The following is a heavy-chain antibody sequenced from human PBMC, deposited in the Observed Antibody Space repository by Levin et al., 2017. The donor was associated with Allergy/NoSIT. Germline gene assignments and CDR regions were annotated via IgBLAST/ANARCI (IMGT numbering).Heavy chain of an antibody. CDR1: GFSFSNYA. CDR3: AKSNSAEDFWSGHAVW. CDR2: ISFSGDST. D-gene: IGHD3-3*01. Sequence: GGSLRLSCAASGFSFSNYAMSWVRRAPGKGLEWVSGISFSGDSTYYADSVKGRFTISRVNSKNTLYLQMNSLRVEDTAIYYCAKSNSAEDFWSGHAVWWGQGTLVTVSS. V-gene: IGHV3-23*01. J-gene: IGHJ4*02.